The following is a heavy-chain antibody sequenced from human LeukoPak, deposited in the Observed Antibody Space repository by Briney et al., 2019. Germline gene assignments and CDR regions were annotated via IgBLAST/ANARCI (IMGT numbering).Heavy chain of an antibody. CDR3: ARGGYCSSTSCYTSSWFDP. CDR2: ISCSGGST. CDR1: GFTFSSYA. J-gene: IGHJ5*02. Sequence: GGSLTLSCAASGFTFSSYAMIWVRQAPGKGLEGVTAISCSGGSTYYPGSVKGRFTISRENAKNSLYLQMNSLRAGDTAVYYCARGGYCSSTSCYTSSWFDPWGQGTLVTVSS. V-gene: IGHV3-23*01. D-gene: IGHD2-2*02.